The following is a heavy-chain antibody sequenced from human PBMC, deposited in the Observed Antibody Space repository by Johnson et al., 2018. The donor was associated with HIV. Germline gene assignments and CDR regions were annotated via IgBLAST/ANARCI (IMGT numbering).Heavy chain of an antibody. CDR2: ISYDGRNK. CDR3: VRDQGSGGPTNAFDF. D-gene: IGHD6-19*01. J-gene: IGHJ3*01. V-gene: IGHV3-30*04. CDR1: GFTFRSYA. Sequence: QEQLVESGGGVVQPGRSLNLSCAASGFTFRSYAMHWVRQAPGKGLEWVAVISYDGRNKYYADSVKGRFTISRDNPNNMRYLQMNSLSGDDIAQCYCVRDQGSGGPTNAFDFWGQGSMVTVSS.